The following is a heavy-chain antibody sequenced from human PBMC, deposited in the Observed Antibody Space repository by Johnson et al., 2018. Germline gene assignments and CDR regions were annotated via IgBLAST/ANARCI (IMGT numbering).Heavy chain of an antibody. Sequence: VQLQESGGGLVQPGGSLRISCAASGFTFSSYWMHWVRQAPGKGLVWVSRINSDGSSTSYADSVKGRFIISRDNAKNTLYLQMNRLRGEDTAVCSCARGDHDLGGMDGWGQGTTVIVSS. V-gene: IGHV3-74*01. J-gene: IGHJ6*02. CDR3: ARGDHDLGGMDG. D-gene: IGHD3-16*01. CDR2: INSDGSST. CDR1: GFTFSSYW.